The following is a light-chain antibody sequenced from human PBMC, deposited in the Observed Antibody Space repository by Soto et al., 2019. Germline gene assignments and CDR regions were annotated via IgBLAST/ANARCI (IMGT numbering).Light chain of an antibody. Sequence: DIVLTQSPFSLPVTPGEPASISCRSSQSLLHSNGNTYFDWYLQKPGQSPQLLIYLGSNRASGVPDRFSGSGSGTDFTLKISRVEAEDVGVYYCMHALQTPLTFGQGTRLEIK. V-gene: IGKV2-28*01. CDR1: QSLLHSNGNTY. CDR2: LGS. CDR3: MHALQTPLT. J-gene: IGKJ5*01.